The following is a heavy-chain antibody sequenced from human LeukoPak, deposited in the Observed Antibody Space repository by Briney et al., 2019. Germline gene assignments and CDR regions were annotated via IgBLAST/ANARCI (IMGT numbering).Heavy chain of an antibody. CDR2: IYYSGST. CDR3: AGVRYSSGLATRRPPDY. D-gene: IGHD6-19*01. V-gene: IGHV4-39*07. Sequence: KPSETLSLTCTVSGGSISSSSYYWGWVRQPPGKGLEWIGNIYYSGSTYYNPSLKSRVTISVDTSQNQFSLKLSSVTAADTAVYYCAGVRYSSGLATRRPPDYWGQGTLVTVPS. CDR1: GGSISSSSYY. J-gene: IGHJ4*02.